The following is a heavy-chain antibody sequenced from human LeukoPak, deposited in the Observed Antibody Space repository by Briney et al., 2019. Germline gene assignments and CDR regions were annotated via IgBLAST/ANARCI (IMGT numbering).Heavy chain of an antibody. CDR2: IYHSGST. J-gene: IGHJ4*02. V-gene: IGHV4-38-2*01. Sequence: PSETLSLTCAVSGYSISSGYYWGWIRQPPGKGLEWIGSIYHSGSTYYNPSLKSRVTISVDTSKIQFSLKLSSVTAADTAVYYCARHGPIVVVDYWGQGTLVTVSS. D-gene: IGHD2-2*01. CDR1: GYSISSGYY. CDR3: ARHGPIVVVDY.